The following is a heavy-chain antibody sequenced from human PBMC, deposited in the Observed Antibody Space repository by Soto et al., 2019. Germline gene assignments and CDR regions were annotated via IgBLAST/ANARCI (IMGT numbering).Heavy chain of an antibody. J-gene: IGHJ6*02. CDR2: ISGSSSTI. Sequence: PGGSLRLSCAASGFTFSRYSMNWVRQAPGKWLEWVSHISGSSSTIYYTDSVKGRFTVSRDNAKNSLYLQMNSLRDEDTAVYFCAKTSLRVYYYGMDVWGQGXTVTVYS. CDR3: AKTSLRVYYYGMDV. V-gene: IGHV3-48*02. CDR1: GFTFSRYS.